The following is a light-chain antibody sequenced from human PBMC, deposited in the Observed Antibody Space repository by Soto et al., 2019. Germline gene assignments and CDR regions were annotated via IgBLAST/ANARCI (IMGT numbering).Light chain of an antibody. CDR3: QHYGSSPET. Sequence: EIVLTQSPATLSFSPGERSTLSCRASQSVSSNLAWFQQKPGQAPRLLIYDASNRATGIPARFSGSGSGTDFTLTISRLEPEDFAVYCCQHYGSSPETFGQGTKVDIK. CDR2: DAS. V-gene: IGKV3-20*01. J-gene: IGKJ1*01. CDR1: QSVSSN.